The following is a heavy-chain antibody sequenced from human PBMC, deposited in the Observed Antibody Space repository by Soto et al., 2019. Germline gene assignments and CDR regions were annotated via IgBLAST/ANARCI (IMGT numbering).Heavy chain of an antibody. D-gene: IGHD4-17*01. CDR1: GFTFSNYW. V-gene: IGHV3-74*01. CDR2: INAGGGYT. Sequence: EVQLVESGGGLVQPGGSLRLSCAASGFTFSNYWMHWVRLVPGKGLVWVSRINAGGGYTSYADFAKGRFTISRDNAKNTVHLQMNSLSAEDTAMYYCARDFTTAGTPGADFDYGGQGTPVIVSS. CDR3: ARDFTTAGTPGADFDY. J-gene: IGHJ4*02.